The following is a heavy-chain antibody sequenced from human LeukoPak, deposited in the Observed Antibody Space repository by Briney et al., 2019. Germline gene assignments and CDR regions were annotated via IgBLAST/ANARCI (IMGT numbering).Heavy chain of an antibody. CDR2: ISGSGGST. CDR1: GFTFSSYA. CDR3: ARGKSFDY. V-gene: IGHV3-23*01. J-gene: IGHJ4*02. Sequence: GGTLRLSCAASGFTFSSYAMSWVRQAPGKGLEWVSAISGSGGSTYYADSVKGRSTISRDNAKNSLYLQMNSLRAEDTAVYYCARGKSFDYWGQGTLVTVSS.